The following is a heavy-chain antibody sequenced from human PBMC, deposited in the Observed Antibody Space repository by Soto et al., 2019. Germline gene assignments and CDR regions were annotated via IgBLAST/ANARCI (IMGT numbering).Heavy chain of an antibody. D-gene: IGHD3-10*01. J-gene: IGHJ3*02. CDR3: ASKFGELLADAFDI. CDR2: IYHSGSI. CDR1: NASISSRKW. V-gene: IGHV4-4*02. Sequence: NPSETLSLTCTVSNASISSRKWWTWVRQTPGKGLEWIGEIYHSGSINHNPSLKNRVTMSVDKSNNQFSLKMTSVTAADTAVYYCASKFGELLADAFDIWGQGTVVT.